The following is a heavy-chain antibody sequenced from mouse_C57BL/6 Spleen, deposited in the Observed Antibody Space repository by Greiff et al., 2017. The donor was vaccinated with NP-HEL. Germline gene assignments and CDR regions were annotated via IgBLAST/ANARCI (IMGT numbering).Heavy chain of an antibody. CDR3: ARAAYYSNHGAY. CDR1: GYSFTDYN. V-gene: IGHV1-39*01. J-gene: IGHJ3*01. CDR2: INPNYGTT. D-gene: IGHD2-5*01. Sequence: EVKVVESGPELVKPGASVKISCKASGYSFTDYNMNWVKQSNGKSLEWIGVINPNYGTTSYNQKFKGKATLTVDQSSSTAYMQLNSLTSEDSAVYYCARAAYYSNHGAYWGQGTLVTVSA.